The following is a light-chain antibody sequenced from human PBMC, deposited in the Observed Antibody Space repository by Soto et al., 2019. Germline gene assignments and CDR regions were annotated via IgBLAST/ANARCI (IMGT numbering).Light chain of an antibody. Sequence: VLTQSPGTLSLSPGERTTLSCRASQTIRGNELAWYQQKPGQPPRLLIYRGSSRAPGIPDRFSGRGSGTEFTLTSSRLEPEEFAVYYCQDYGTSAPWTFGQGTRVEIK. CDR2: RGS. CDR1: QTIRGNE. CDR3: QDYGTSAPWT. V-gene: IGKV3-20*01. J-gene: IGKJ1*01.